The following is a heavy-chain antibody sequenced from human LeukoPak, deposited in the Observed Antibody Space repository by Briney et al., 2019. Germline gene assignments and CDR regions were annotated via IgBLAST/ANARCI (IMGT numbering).Heavy chain of an antibody. J-gene: IGHJ4*02. CDR1: GGSFSGYY. Sequence: SSETLSLTCAAYGGSFSGYYWSWIRQPPGKGLEWIGEINHSGSTNYNPSLKSRVTISVDTSKNQFSLKLSSVTAADTAVYYCARGYYDSSGPKSYYFDYWGQGTLVTVSS. CDR2: INHSGST. D-gene: IGHD3-22*01. V-gene: IGHV4-34*01. CDR3: ARGYYDSSGPKSYYFDY.